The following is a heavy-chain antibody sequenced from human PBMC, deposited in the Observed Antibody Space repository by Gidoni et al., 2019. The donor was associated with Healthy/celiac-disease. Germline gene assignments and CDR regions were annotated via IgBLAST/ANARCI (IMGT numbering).Heavy chain of an antibody. Sequence: VQLLESGGGLVQPGWSLRLSCATSGFTFSSYAMGWVRQAPGKGLEWVSAISGSGGSTYYADSVKGRFTISRENSKNTLYLQMNSLRAEDTAVYYCAKGPLLWFGETRGGMDVWGQGTTVTVSS. D-gene: IGHD3-10*01. CDR3: AKGPLLWFGETRGGMDV. CDR1: GFTFSSYA. J-gene: IGHJ6*02. CDR2: ISGSGGST. V-gene: IGHV3-23*01.